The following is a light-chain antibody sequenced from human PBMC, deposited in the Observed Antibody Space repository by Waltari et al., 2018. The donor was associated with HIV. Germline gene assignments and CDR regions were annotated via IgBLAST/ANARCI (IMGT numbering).Light chain of an antibody. CDR2: HAS. J-gene: IGKJ2*01. V-gene: IGKV3-15*01. CDR3: QHYNNWPHT. Sequence: EIVMTQSPATLSVSPGERATLSCRASQTISTDLAWYQQKPGQAPRLRMFHASTRDTGIPARFSGSGSGTEFTLTISSLQPEDFAVYYCQHYNNWPHTFGQGTKLEIK. CDR1: QTISTD.